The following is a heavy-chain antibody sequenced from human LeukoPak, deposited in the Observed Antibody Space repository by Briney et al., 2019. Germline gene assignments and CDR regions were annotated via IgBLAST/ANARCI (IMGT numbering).Heavy chain of an antibody. J-gene: IGHJ6*04. D-gene: IGHD3-22*01. V-gene: IGHV3-23*01. CDR2: ISGSGGST. Sequence: GGSLRLSCAASGFTFSSYGMSWVRQAPGKGLEWISAISGSGGSTYYADSVKGRVTISRDNSKNTLSLKMSSLRAEDTAVYYCAMNSNGGYLYFYMDVWGKGTTVTISS. CDR3: AMNSNGGYLYFYMDV. CDR1: GFTFSSYG.